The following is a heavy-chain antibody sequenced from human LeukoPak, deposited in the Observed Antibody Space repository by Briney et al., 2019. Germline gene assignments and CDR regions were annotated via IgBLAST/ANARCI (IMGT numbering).Heavy chain of an antibody. Sequence: GGSLRLSCAASGFTFSSYSMNWVRQAPGKGLEWVSSISSSSSYIYYADSVKGRFTISRDNAKNSLYLQMNSLRAEDTAVYYCARDVGYCSSISCYGSAYWGQGTLVTVSS. CDR1: GFTFSSYS. CDR2: ISSSSSYI. V-gene: IGHV3-21*01. CDR3: ARDVGYCSSISCYGSAY. J-gene: IGHJ4*02. D-gene: IGHD2-2*01.